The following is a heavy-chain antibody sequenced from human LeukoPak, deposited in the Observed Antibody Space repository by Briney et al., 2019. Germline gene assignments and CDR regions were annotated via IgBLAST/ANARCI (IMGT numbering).Heavy chain of an antibody. J-gene: IGHJ6*02. CDR3: ARAGIAGAGITYYYYYGMDV. D-gene: IGHD6-19*01. Sequence: SETLSLTCTVSGGSISSGSYYWSWIRQRAGTGLEWIGRIYTSGSTNYNPSLKSRVTISVDTSKNQFSLKLSSVTAADTAVYYWARAGIAGAGITYYYYYGMDVWGQGTTVTVSS. CDR1: GGSISSGSYY. V-gene: IGHV4-61*02. CDR2: IYTSGST.